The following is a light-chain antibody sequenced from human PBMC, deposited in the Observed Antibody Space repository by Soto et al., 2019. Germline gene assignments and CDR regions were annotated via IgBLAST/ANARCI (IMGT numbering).Light chain of an antibody. CDR3: SSYTTSKTYV. CDR2: EVS. J-gene: IGLJ1*01. CDR1: SSDVGGYNY. Sequence: QSVLTQPASVSGYPGQSITISCTGRSSDVGGYNYVSWYQQHPGKAPKFMIYEVSRRPSGVSNRFSGSKSGNTASLTVSGLQAEDEADYYCSSYTTSKTYVFGTGTK. V-gene: IGLV2-14*01.